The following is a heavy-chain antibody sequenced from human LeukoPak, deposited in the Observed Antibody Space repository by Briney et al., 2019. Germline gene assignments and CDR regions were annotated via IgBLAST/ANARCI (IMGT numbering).Heavy chain of an antibody. J-gene: IGHJ4*02. CDR1: GFTVSSSY. D-gene: IGHD1-26*01. CDR2: IYSGEST. CDR3: ARSMYSAKSPAFDY. V-gene: IGHV3-66*01. Sequence: PGGSLRLSCAASGFTVSSSYVSWVRQAPGKGLEWVSVIYSGESTHYADSVKGRFTISRDNSKNTLYLQMNSLRAEDTAVYYCARSMYSAKSPAFDYWGQGTLVTVSS.